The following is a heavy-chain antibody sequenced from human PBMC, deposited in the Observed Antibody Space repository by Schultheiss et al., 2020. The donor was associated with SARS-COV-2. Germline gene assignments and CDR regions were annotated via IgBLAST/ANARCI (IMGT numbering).Heavy chain of an antibody. D-gene: IGHD6-13*01. V-gene: IGHV5-10-1*01. CDR2: IDPSDSYT. J-gene: IGHJ4*02. CDR3: ARHGAAAGPED. Sequence: GESLKISCKGSGYSFTNHWISWVRQMPGKGLEWMGNIDPSDSYTNYSPSFKGHVTISADKSINTAYLQWSSLKASDTAMYYCARHGAAAGPEDWGQGTLVTVSS. CDR1: GYSFTNHW.